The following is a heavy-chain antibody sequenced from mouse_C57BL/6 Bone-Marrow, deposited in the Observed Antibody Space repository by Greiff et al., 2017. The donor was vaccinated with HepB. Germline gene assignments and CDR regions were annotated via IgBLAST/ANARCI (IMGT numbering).Heavy chain of an antibody. CDR1: GYSFSSSW. Sequence: VQLQQSGPALVKPGASVKISCKASGYSFSSSWMNWVKQRPGKGLEWIGRIYPGDGDTNYNGKFKGKATLTADKSSSTAYMQLSSLTSEDSAVYFCARELTGTEGYFDVWGTGTTGTVSS. CDR3: ARELTGTEGYFDV. J-gene: IGHJ1*03. CDR2: IYPGDGDT. V-gene: IGHV1-82*01. D-gene: IGHD4-1*01.